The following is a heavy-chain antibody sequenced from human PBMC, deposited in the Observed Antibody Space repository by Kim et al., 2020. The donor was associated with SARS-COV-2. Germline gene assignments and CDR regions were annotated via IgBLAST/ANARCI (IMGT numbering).Heavy chain of an antibody. Sequence: GSTYYNPSLKSRVTISVDTSKNQFSLKLSSVTAADTAVYYCASTATMGSYWGQGTLVTVSS. CDR3: ASTATMGSY. V-gene: IGHV4-39*01. D-gene: IGHD3-10*01. CDR2: GST. J-gene: IGHJ4*02.